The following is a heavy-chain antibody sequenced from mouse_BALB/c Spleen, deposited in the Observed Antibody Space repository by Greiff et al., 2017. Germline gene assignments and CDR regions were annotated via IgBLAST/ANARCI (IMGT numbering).Heavy chain of an antibody. CDR1: GFTFSSYG. CDR2: INSNGGST. V-gene: IGHV5-6-3*01. J-gene: IGHJ4*01. Sequence: EVQGVESGGGLVQPGGSLKLSCAASGFTFSSYGMSWVRQTPDKRLELVATINSNGGSTYYPDSVKGRFTISRDNAKNTLYLQMSSLKSEDTAMYYCARENYRYLYAMDYWGQGTSVTVSS. D-gene: IGHD2-14*01. CDR3: ARENYRYLYAMDY.